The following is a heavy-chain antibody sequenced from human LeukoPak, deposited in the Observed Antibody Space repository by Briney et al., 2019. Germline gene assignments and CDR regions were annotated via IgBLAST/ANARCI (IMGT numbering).Heavy chain of an antibody. Sequence: ASVKVSCKASGYTFTSYAMNWVRQAPGQGLEWMGWINTNTGNPTYAQGFTGRFVFSLDTSVSTAYLQISSLKAEDTAVYYCARDGHLTRVVVAAATRGDFDYWGQGTLVTVSS. CDR2: INTNTGNP. V-gene: IGHV7-4-1*02. CDR1: GYTFTSYA. D-gene: IGHD2-15*01. J-gene: IGHJ4*02. CDR3: ARDGHLTRVVVAAATRGDFDY.